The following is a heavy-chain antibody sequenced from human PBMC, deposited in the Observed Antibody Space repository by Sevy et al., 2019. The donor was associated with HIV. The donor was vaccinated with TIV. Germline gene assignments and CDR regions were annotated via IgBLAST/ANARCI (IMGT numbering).Heavy chain of an antibody. V-gene: IGHV4-39*01. D-gene: IGHD4-17*01. CDR1: GGSISSSSYY. J-gene: IGHJ4*02. CDR2: IYYSGST. Sequence: SETLSLTCTVSGGSISSSSYYWGWIRQPPGKGLEWIGSIYYSGSTYYNPSLKSRVTISVDTSKNRFYLKVSSVTAADTAVYYCAKGEALRGDYGVPYYFDYWGQGTLVTVSS. CDR3: AKGEALRGDYGVPYYFDY.